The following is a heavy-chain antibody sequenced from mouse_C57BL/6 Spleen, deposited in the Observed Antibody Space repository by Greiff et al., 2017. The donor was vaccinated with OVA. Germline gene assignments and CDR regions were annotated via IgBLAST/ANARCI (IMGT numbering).Heavy chain of an antibody. CDR3: ARGTSTMVTTGAMDY. CDR1: GYSFTGYF. D-gene: IGHD2-2*01. V-gene: IGHV1-20*01. Sequence: EVMLVESGPELVKPGDSVKISCKASGYSFTGYFMNWVMQSHGKSLEWIGRINPYNGDTFYNQKFKGKATLTVDKSSSTAHMELRSLTSEDSAVYYCARGTSTMVTTGAMDYWGQGTSVTVSS. J-gene: IGHJ4*01. CDR2: INPYNGDT.